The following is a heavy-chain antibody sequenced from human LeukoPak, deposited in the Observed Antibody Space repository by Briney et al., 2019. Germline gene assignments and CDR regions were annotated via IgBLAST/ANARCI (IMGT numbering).Heavy chain of an antibody. CDR3: ARIAAAGPFDY. CDR2: VYYGGSPTY. V-gene: IGHV4-59*08. CDR1: GGSIISSY. J-gene: IGHJ4*02. D-gene: IGHD6-13*01. Sequence: PSETLSLTCSVSGGSIISSYWSWIQQPPGKGLEWIGYVYYGGSPTYNYNPSLKSRVTISVDTSKNQLSLRLSSVTAADTAVYFCARIAAAGPFDYWGQGALVTVSS.